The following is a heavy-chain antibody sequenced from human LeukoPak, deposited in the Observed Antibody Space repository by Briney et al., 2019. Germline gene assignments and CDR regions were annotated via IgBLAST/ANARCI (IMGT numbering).Heavy chain of an antibody. CDR2: IPYDGSNK. Sequence: PGGSLRLSCAASGFTFSSYAMTWVRQAPGKGLEWVAVIPYDGSNKYYADSVKGRFTISRDNSKNTLYLQMNSLRAEDTATYYCASGAYCGGDCFPYYFDYWGQGILVTVSS. J-gene: IGHJ4*02. V-gene: IGHV3-30*03. CDR3: ASGAYCGGDCFPYYFDY. CDR1: GFTFSSYA. D-gene: IGHD2-21*02.